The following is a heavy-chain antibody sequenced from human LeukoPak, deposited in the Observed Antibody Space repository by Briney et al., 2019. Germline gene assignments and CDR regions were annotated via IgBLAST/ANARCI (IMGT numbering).Heavy chain of an antibody. J-gene: IGHJ4*02. CDR2: ISSSSSTI. CDR3: ARDRGAMAY. Sequence: PGGSLRLSCTASGFTFSSYSMNWVRQAPGKGLEWVSYISSSSSTIYYADSVKGRFTISRDNSKNTLYLQMNSLRAEDTAVYYCARDRGAMAYWGQGTLVTVSS. D-gene: IGHD5-18*01. CDR1: GFTFSSYS. V-gene: IGHV3-48*01.